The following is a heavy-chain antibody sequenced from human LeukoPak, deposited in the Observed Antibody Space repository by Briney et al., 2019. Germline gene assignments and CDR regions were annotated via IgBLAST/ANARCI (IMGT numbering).Heavy chain of an antibody. CDR3: ARDLGITMIVATNNYYFDY. Sequence: ASVKVSCKASGYTFTGYYMHWVRQAPGQGLEWMGWINPNSGGTNYAQKLQGRVTMTTDTSTSTAYMELRSLRSDDTAVYYCARDLGITMIVATNNYYFDYWGQGTLVTVSS. CDR1: GYTFTGYY. V-gene: IGHV1-2*02. D-gene: IGHD3-22*01. CDR2: INPNSGGT. J-gene: IGHJ4*02.